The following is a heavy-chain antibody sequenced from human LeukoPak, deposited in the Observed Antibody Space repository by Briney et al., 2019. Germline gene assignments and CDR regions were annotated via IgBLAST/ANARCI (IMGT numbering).Heavy chain of an antibody. V-gene: IGHV3-33*01. CDR1: GFTFSSYG. J-gene: IGHJ4*02. D-gene: IGHD4-17*01. CDR2: IWYDGSNK. CDR3: AREGPSYGDHFDY. Sequence: GRSLRLSCAASGFTFSSYGMHWVRQAPGEGLEWVAVIWYDGSNKYYADSVKGQFTISRDNSKNALYLQMNSLRAEDTAVYYCAREGPSYGDHFDYWGQGTLVTVSS.